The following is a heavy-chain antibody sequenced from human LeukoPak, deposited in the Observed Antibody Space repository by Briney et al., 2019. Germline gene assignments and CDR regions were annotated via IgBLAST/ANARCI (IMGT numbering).Heavy chain of an antibody. CDR3: ARGTYGYYMDV. CDR1: NYSTRNSLY. J-gene: IGHJ6*03. Sequence: PSETLSLTCSGSNYSTRNSLYWGWLRQPPGKGLEWIGSIYRSGSTFYNPSLKSRVTISLDTSKNQFSLKLSSVTAADTAVYFCARGTYGYYMDVWGKGTTVTVSS. V-gene: IGHV4-38-2*02. D-gene: IGHD4-17*01. CDR2: IYRSGST.